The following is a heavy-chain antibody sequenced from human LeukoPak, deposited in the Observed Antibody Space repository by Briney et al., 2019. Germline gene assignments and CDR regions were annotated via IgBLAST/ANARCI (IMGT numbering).Heavy chain of an antibody. Sequence: SVKVSCKPSVGTFSSYAISWVRQAPGQGLEWMGGIIPIFGTANYAQKFQGRVTITADESTSTAYMELSSLRSEDTAVYSCARGALRFGELSLDYWGRGTLVTVSS. CDR2: IIPIFGTA. CDR1: VGTFSSYA. V-gene: IGHV1-69*13. J-gene: IGHJ4*02. D-gene: IGHD3-10*01. CDR3: ARGALRFGELSLDY.